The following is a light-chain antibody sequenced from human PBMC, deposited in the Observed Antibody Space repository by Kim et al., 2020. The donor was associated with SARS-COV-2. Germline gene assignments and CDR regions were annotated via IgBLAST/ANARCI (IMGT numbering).Light chain of an antibody. CDR3: QQYNNWPPWT. V-gene: IGKV3-15*01. Sequence: EIVMTQFPATLSVSPGERATLSCRASQSVSINLAWYQQKPGQAPRLLIYGASTRATGVPARFSGSGSITEFTLTITSLQSEDFGVYYCQQYNNWPPWTFGRGTKVDIK. CDR1: QSVSIN. J-gene: IGKJ1*01. CDR2: GAS.